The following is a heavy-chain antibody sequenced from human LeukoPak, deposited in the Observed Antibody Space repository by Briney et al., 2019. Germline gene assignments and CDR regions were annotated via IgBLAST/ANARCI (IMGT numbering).Heavy chain of an antibody. Sequence: GGSLRLSCAASGFTFSSNGMSWVRQAPGKGLEWVSGISGSGATTYYADSVKGRFTISRDNSKNTLYLQMNSLRAEDTAVYYCAKVVYDSSGYPFDYWGQGTLVTVSS. CDR3: AKVVYDSSGYPFDY. D-gene: IGHD3-22*01. V-gene: IGHV3-23*01. CDR1: GFTFSSNG. CDR2: ISGSGATT. J-gene: IGHJ4*02.